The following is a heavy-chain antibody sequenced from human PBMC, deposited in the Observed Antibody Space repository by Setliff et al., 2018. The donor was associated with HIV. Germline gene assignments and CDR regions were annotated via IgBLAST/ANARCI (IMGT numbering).Heavy chain of an antibody. J-gene: IGHJ4*02. Sequence: PGGSLRLSCAASGFSFNNYNMNWVRQAPGKGLEWVANIKQDGSAKFYVDSVEGRFTISRDNAQNSLYLQMNSLSAEDTAVYYFVRRGGGYEDSSGYLWAHDYWGQGTLVTVSS. V-gene: IGHV3-7*01. CDR3: VRRGGGYEDSSGYLWAHDY. CDR2: IKQDGSAK. CDR1: GFSFNNYN. D-gene: IGHD3-22*01.